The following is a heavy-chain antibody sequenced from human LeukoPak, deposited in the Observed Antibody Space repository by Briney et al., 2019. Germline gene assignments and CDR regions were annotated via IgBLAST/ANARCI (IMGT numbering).Heavy chain of an antibody. D-gene: IGHD4-17*01. Sequence: TSETLSLTCTVSGGSISSYYWSWIRQPPGKGLEWIGYIYYSGSTNYNPSLKSRVTISVGTSKNQFSLKLSSVTAADTAVYYCASYSPYGDYDYWGQGTLVTVSS. CDR1: GGSISSYY. CDR3: ASYSPYGDYDY. CDR2: IYYSGST. V-gene: IGHV4-59*01. J-gene: IGHJ4*02.